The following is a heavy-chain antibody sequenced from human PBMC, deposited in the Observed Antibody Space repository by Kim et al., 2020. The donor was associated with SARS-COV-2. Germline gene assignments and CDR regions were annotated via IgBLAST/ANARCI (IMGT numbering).Heavy chain of an antibody. CDR1: GASISSINNF. D-gene: IGHD3-10*01. CDR3: VRGEGPALGVVYYYY. J-gene: IGHJ6*01. CDR2: MSYIGKT. Sequence: SETLSLTCTVSGASISSINNFWGWIRQPPGKGLEWIASMSYIGKTFHNPSFQSRVAMSRDTSKNEFSLTVNSVTAADAGVCYCVRGEGPALGVVYYYY. V-gene: IGHV4-39*07.